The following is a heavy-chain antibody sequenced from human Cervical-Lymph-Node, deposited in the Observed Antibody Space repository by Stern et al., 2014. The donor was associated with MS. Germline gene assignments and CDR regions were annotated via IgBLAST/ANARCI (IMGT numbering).Heavy chain of an antibody. CDR2: ISYDGSNK. J-gene: IGHJ6*02. CDR1: GFTFSSYG. CDR3: AKGIGDIVVVPAATHYYYGMDV. Sequence: VQLEESGGGVVQPGRSLRLSCAASGFTFSSYGMHWVRQAPGKGLEWVAVISYDGSNKYYADSVKGRFTISRDNSKNTLYLQMNSLRAEDTAVYYCAKGIGDIVVVPAATHYYYGMDVWGQGTTVTVSS. V-gene: IGHV3-30*18. D-gene: IGHD2-2*01.